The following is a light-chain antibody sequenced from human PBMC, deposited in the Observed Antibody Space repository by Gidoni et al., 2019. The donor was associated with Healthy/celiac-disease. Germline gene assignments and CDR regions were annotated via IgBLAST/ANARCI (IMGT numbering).Light chain of an antibody. J-gene: IGKJ1*01. CDR2: GAS. Sequence: EIVMTQSPATLSVSPGERATLSCRASQSVSSNLAWYQQKPGQAPRLLIYGASTRATGIPARVSGSGSGKEFTLTISSLQSEDFAVYYWQQYNNWLGTFGQGTRVEIK. CDR3: QQYNNWLGT. V-gene: IGKV3-15*01. CDR1: QSVSSN.